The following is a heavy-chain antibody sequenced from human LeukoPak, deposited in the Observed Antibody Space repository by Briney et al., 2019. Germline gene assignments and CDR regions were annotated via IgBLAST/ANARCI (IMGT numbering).Heavy chain of an antibody. CDR3: AKDIYYGSGSYSMGAFDI. Sequence: PGGSLRLSCAAPGFTLSSYGMHSVRQAPGKGLERVAFIRYDGSNKYYADSVKGRFTIYRENSKNTLYLQMNSLRAEDTAVYYCAKDIYYGSGSYSMGAFDIWGQGTMVTVSS. CDR2: IRYDGSNK. D-gene: IGHD3-10*01. CDR1: GFTLSSYG. J-gene: IGHJ3*02. V-gene: IGHV3-30*02.